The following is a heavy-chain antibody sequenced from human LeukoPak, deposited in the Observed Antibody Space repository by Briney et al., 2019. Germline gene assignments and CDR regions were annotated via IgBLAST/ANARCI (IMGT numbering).Heavy chain of an antibody. Sequence: GGSLRLSCAVSGFSVSGYWMTWVRQAPGKGLEWVANIKQDGSEKNYVDSVKGRFTISRDNAKNSLYLHMNSLRAEDTAVYYCARDDNYGFTFDIWGQGTMVTVSS. J-gene: IGHJ3*02. CDR1: GFSVSGYW. CDR2: IKQDGSEK. D-gene: IGHD4-17*01. V-gene: IGHV3-7*01. CDR3: ARDDNYGFTFDI.